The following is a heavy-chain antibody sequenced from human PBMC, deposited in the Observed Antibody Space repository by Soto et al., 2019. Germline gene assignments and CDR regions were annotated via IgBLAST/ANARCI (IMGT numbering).Heavy chain of an antibody. D-gene: IGHD4-17*01. CDR1: GGSISSGGYS. J-gene: IGHJ4*02. CDR3: ARGGDYGDNDY. Sequence: PSETLSLTCAVSGGSISSGGYSWSWIRQPPGKGLEWIGYIYHSGSTYYNPSLKSRVTISVDRSKNQFSLKLSSVTAADTAVYYCARGGDYGDNDYWGQGTLVTVSS. V-gene: IGHV4-30-2*01. CDR2: IYHSGST.